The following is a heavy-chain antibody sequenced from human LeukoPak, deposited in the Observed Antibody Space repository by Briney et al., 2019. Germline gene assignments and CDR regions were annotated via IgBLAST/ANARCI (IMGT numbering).Heavy chain of an antibody. CDR3: ARESITIFGVVWNWFDP. CDR2: INPNSGGT. D-gene: IGHD3-3*01. Sequence: ASVKVSCKASGYTFTGYYMHWVRQAPGQGLEWMGWINPNSGGTNYAQKFQGRVTMTRDTSISTAYMELSRLRSDDTAVYYCARESITIFGVVWNWFDPWGQGTLVTVSP. V-gene: IGHV1-2*02. CDR1: GYTFTGYY. J-gene: IGHJ5*02.